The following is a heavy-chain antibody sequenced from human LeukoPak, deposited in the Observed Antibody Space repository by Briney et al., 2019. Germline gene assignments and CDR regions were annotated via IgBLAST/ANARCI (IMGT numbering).Heavy chain of an antibody. Sequence: GGSLRLSCEASGFTFSSYWMSWVRQAPGKGLEWVANIRDDGGEIYYVDSVKGRFTISRDNAKSSLFLQMNSLRDEDAAVYYCARDKPRGSYYGSIFDSWGQGTLVTVSS. D-gene: IGHD1-26*01. CDR1: GFTFSSYW. CDR2: IRDDGGEI. CDR3: ARDKPRGSYYGSIFDS. V-gene: IGHV3-7*01. J-gene: IGHJ4*02.